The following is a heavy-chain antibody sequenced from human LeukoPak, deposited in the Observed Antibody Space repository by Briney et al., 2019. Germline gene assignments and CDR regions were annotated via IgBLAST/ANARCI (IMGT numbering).Heavy chain of an antibody. V-gene: IGHV1-69*02. J-gene: IGHJ3*02. CDR1: GGTFSSYT. D-gene: IGHD5-24*01. CDR3: ARVGGSRDGVDAFVI. Sequence: SVKVSCKASGGTFSSYTISWVRQAPGQGLVWMGRIIPILGIANYAQKFQGRVTITADKSTSTAYMELSSLRPEDTAVYYCARVGGSRDGVDAFVIWGQGAMCTASS. CDR2: IIPILGIA.